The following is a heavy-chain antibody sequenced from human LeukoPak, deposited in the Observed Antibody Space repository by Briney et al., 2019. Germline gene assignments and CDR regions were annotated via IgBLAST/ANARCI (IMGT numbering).Heavy chain of an antibody. CDR3: ARRPGGELRGFDY. CDR1: GYTFTSYG. CDR2: INPNSGGT. D-gene: IGHD1-26*01. J-gene: IGHJ4*02. V-gene: IGHV1-2*06. Sequence: ASVKVSCKASGYTFTSYGISWVRQAPGQGLEWMGRINPNSGGTNYAQKFQGRVTMTRDTSISTAYMELSRLRSDDTAVYYCARRPGGELRGFDYWGQGTLVTVSS.